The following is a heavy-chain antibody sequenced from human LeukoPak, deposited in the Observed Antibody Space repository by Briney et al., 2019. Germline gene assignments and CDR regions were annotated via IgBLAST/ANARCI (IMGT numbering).Heavy chain of an antibody. D-gene: IGHD1-26*01. J-gene: IGHJ3*02. CDR3: ARGSYAFEI. CDR2: IYTSGST. V-gene: IGHV4-4*07. CDR1: DGSITNYD. Sequence: SETLSLTCTVSDGSITNYDWSWIRQPAGKGLEWIGRIYTSGSTNYNPSLKSRVTISVDTSKNQFSLMLSSVTAADTAVYYCARGSYAFEIWGQGTMVTVSS.